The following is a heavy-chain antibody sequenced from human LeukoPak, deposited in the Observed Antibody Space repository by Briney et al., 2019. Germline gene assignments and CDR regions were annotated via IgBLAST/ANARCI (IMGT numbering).Heavy chain of an antibody. D-gene: IGHD4-11*01. CDR3: AREGLPYSGDH. CDR1: GFSFSTYW. J-gene: IGHJ4*02. Sequence: GGSLRLSCAASGFSFSTYWMRGARQTPGKGLEWVANIKGDGSEINYVDSVKGRFTISRDNAKNSLSLQMNSLTADDTGVYYCAREGLPYSGDHWGQGTLVTVSS. V-gene: IGHV3-7*01. CDR2: IKGDGSEI.